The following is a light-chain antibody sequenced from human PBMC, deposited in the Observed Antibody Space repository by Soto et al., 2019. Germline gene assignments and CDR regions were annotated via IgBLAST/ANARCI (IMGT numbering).Light chain of an antibody. CDR2: DVS. J-gene: IGLJ2*01. CDR3: SSYTSSSTLGVV. CDR1: SSDVGGYNY. V-gene: IGLV2-14*01. Sequence: QSALTQPASVSGSPGQSITISCTGTSSDVGGYNYVSWHQQHPGKAPKLMIYDVSNRPSGVSNRISGSKSGNTASLTISGLQAEDEGDYCCSSYTSSSTLGVVFGGGTKLTVL.